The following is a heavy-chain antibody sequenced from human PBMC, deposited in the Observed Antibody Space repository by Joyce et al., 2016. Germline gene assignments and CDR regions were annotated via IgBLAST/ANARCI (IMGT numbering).Heavy chain of an antibody. CDR3: GGWRI. CDR2: IKSKANGETT. Sequence: EVQLVESGGGLVEPGGSLRLSCAASGFPFSNAWVAWIRQGPGRGVEWVGFIKSKANGETTGYGAPVKGRFTISRDDSKSIVYLQMNSLKSDDTAVYYCGGWRIWGQGTLVTVSS. J-gene: IGHJ4*02. V-gene: IGHV3-15*01. D-gene: IGHD3-16*01. CDR1: GFPFSNAW.